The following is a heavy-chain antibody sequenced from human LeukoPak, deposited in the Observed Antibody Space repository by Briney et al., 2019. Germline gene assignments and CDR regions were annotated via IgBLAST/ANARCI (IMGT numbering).Heavy chain of an antibody. Sequence: ETLSLTCAVYGGSFSGYYWSWVRQAPGKGLEWVSVIYSGGSTYYADSVKGRFTISRDNSKNTLYLQMNSLGAEDTAVYYCARNRGYSYGSDFDYWGQGTLVTVSS. CDR1: GGSFSGYY. CDR3: ARNRGYSYGSDFDY. V-gene: IGHV3-66*01. J-gene: IGHJ4*02. D-gene: IGHD5-18*01. CDR2: IYSGGST.